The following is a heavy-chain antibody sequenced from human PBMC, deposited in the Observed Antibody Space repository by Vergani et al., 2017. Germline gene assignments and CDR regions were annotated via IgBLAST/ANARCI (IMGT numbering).Heavy chain of an antibody. J-gene: IGHJ4*02. V-gene: IGHV1-8*03. CDR1: GYPFITYD. D-gene: IGHD4-17*01. CDR3: ARAPKRVEETADYGPDF. Sequence: QVQLVQSGAEVKKPGASVKVSCEASGYPFITYDINWVRQATGQGLEWMGWINPNSGNTGYAQKFQGRVSITRDTTIGTAYMELSGLTSEGTALSYCARAPKRVEETADYGPDFWGQGTLVTVSS. CDR2: INPNSGNT.